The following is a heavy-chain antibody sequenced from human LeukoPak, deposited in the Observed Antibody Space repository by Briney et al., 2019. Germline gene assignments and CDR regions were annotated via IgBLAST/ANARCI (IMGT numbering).Heavy chain of an antibody. CDR2: IKQDGSEK. Sequence: PGGSLRLSCAASGFTFSSYWMSWIRQAPGKGLEWVANIKQDGSEKYYVDSVKGRFTISRDNAKNSLYLQMNSLRAEDTAVYYCARADLTYWSYYYGMDVWGQGTTVTVSS. D-gene: IGHD1-1*01. V-gene: IGHV3-7*01. CDR1: GFTFSSYW. J-gene: IGHJ6*02. CDR3: ARADLTYWSYYYGMDV.